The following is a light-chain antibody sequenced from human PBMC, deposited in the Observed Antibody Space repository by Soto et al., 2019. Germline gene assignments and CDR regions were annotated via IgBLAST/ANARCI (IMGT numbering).Light chain of an antibody. V-gene: IGLV2-14*01. CDR2: DVS. CDR1: SSDVGAYNY. CDR3: SLYTSSSTYVV. Sequence: QSVLTQPASVSGSPGQSITISCTGTSSDVGAYNYVSWYQQHPGKAPKLMIYDVSNRPSGVSNRFSGSKSGNTASLTISGLQAEDEADYYCSLYTSSSTYVVFGGGTKLTVL. J-gene: IGLJ2*01.